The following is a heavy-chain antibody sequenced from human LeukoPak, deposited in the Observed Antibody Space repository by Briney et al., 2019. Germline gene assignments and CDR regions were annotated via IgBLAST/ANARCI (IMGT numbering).Heavy chain of an antibody. D-gene: IGHD5-18*01. CDR1: GYTFTGYY. CDR3: ATVVILSGYSYGYFDY. J-gene: IGHJ4*02. V-gene: IGHV1-2*04. Sequence: GASVKVSCKASGYTFTGYYMHWVRQAPGQGLEWMGWINPNSGGTNYAQKFQGWVTMTRDTSISTAYMELSSLRSEDTAVYYCATVVILSGYSYGYFDYWGQGTLVTVSS. CDR2: INPNSGGT.